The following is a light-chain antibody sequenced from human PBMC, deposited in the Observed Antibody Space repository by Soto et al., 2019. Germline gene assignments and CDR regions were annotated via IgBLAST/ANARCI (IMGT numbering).Light chain of an antibody. V-gene: IGKV3-11*01. CDR3: HQRSYCT. CDR1: QSVSSY. J-gene: IGKJ1*01. Sequence: EIVLTQSPATLSLSPGERATLSCRASQSVSSYLAWYQQKPGQAPRLLIYDASNRATGIPARFSGSGSGTDFTLAISSLEPEDVAVYYCHQRSYCTFGQGAKVEIK. CDR2: DAS.